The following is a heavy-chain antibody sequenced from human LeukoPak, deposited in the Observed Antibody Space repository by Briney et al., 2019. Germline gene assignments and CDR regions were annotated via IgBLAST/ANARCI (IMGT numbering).Heavy chain of an antibody. V-gene: IGHV3-30-3*01. CDR2: ISYDGSNK. J-gene: IGHJ4*02. CDR3: ASRKDTPHLPDY. Sequence: GRSLRLSCEASGITFSSYAMHWVRQAPGKGLEWVAVISYDGSNKYYADSVKGRFTISRDNSKNTLYLQMNSLRAEDTAVYYCASRKDTPHLPDYWGQGTLVTVSS. CDR1: GITFSSYA. D-gene: IGHD5-18*01.